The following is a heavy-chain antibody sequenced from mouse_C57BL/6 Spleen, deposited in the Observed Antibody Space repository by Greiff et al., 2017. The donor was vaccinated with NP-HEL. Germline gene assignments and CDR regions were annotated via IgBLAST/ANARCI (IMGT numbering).Heavy chain of an antibody. CDR2: FYPGSGSI. CDR3: ARHEAGAYYDHEGLAY. V-gene: IGHV1-62-2*01. Sequence: VQLQESGAELVKPGASVKLSCKASGYTFTEYTIHWVKQRSGQGLEWIGWFYPGSGSIKYNEKFKDKATLTADKSSSTVYMELSRLTSEDSAVYFCARHEAGAYYDHEGLAYWGQGTLVTVSA. D-gene: IGHD2-4*01. J-gene: IGHJ3*01. CDR1: GYTFTEYT.